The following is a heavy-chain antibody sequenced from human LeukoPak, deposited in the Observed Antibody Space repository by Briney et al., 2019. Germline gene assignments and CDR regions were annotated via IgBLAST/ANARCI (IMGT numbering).Heavy chain of an antibody. V-gene: IGHV1-69*13. CDR3: ARGDVDTAMVAYNWFDP. CDR2: IIPIFGTA. Sequence: SVKVSCKASGGIFSSYAISWVRQAPGQGLEWMGGIIPIFGTANYAQKFQGRVTITADESTSTAYMELSSLRSEDTAVYYCARGDVDTAMVAYNWFDPWGQGTLVTVSS. J-gene: IGHJ5*02. D-gene: IGHD5-18*01. CDR1: GGIFSSYA.